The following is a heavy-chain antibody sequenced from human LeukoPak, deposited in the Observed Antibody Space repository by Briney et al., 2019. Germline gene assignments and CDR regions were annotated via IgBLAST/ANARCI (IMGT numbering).Heavy chain of an antibody. V-gene: IGHV3-23*01. CDR1: GFTFSSYA. J-gene: IGHJ4*02. CDR3: ANPLGAAAGLTGGY. D-gene: IGHD6-13*01. CDR2: ISGSGGST. Sequence: PGGSLRLSCAASGFTFSSYAMSWVRQAPGKGLEWVSAISGSGGSTYYADSVKGRFNISRDNSKNTLYLQMNSLRAEDTAVYYCANPLGAAAGLTGGYWGQGTLVTVSS.